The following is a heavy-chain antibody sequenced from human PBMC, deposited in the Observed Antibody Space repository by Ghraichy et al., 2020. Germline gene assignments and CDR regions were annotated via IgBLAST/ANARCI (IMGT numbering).Heavy chain of an antibody. CDR2: IYQSGST. Sequence: SETLSLTCTVSGGSISSGNWWSWVRQPPGKGLEWIGEIYQSGSTNYNPSLKSRVTISVDASKNQFSLKVTSVTAADTAVYYCARGPPYYYDSSGYYYGFEIWGQGTMVTVSS. CDR1: GGSISSGNW. V-gene: IGHV4-4*02. J-gene: IGHJ3*02. CDR3: ARGPPYYYDSSGYYYGFEI. D-gene: IGHD3-22*01.